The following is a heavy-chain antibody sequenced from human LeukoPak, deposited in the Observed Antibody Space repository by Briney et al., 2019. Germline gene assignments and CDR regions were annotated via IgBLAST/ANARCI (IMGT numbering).Heavy chain of an antibody. J-gene: IGHJ3*02. CDR1: GFTFSSYW. Sequence: GGSLRLSCAASGFTFSSYWMSWVRQAPGKGLEWVANIKQDGSEKYYVDSVKGRFSIFRDNFKKTVYLQMNSLRAEDTAVYYCAKEGPSFDAFDIWGQGTMVTVSS. V-gene: IGHV3-7*03. CDR3: AKEGPSFDAFDI. CDR2: IKQDGSEK.